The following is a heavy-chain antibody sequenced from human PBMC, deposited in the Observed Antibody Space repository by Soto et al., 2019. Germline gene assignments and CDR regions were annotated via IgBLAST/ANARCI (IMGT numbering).Heavy chain of an antibody. CDR1: GFTFSNYT. CDR3: AGRSGSSDY. J-gene: IGHJ4*02. Sequence: QVQLVESGGGVVQPGRSLRLSCAASGFTFSNYTMHWVRQAPGKGLVWVALISYDEIDKYFADAVKGRFTISRDNSKNTLYLQMDSLRAEDTAGYYFAGRSGSSDYWGRGTLVTVSS. CDR2: ISYDEIDK. D-gene: IGHD3-10*01. V-gene: IGHV3-30*04.